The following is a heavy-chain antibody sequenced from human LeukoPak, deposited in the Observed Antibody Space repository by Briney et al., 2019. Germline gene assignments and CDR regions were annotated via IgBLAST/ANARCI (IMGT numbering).Heavy chain of an antibody. CDR3: ARDQLGGSCGSTRCYTSFNS. V-gene: IGHV3-53*01. J-gene: IGHJ5*02. CDR2: IYSGGRT. D-gene: IGHD2-2*02. CDR1: GFTVRSNY. Sequence: GGSLRLSCAASGFTVRSNYISWVRQAPGKGLEWVSIIYSGGRTYYADSVKGRFTISRDNSKDTLYLQMNSLRAEDTAVYYCARDQLGGSCGSTRCYTSFNSWGQRTVVTVSS.